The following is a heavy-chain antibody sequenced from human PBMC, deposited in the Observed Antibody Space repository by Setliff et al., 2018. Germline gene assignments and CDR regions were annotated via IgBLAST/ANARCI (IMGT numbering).Heavy chain of an antibody. CDR2: ISADNGHT. J-gene: IGHJ6*01. CDR3: ARERAYDGLNYYGMDV. Sequence: ASVKVSCKTSGYSFTSYGISWVRQAPGQGLEWMGWISADNGHTNIVKNFQGRVTMTTDTTTSTAYMELRSLRFDDTAVYYCARERAYDGLNYYGMDVWGQGTTVTAPQ. D-gene: IGHD3-22*01. CDR1: GYSFTSYG. V-gene: IGHV1-18*01.